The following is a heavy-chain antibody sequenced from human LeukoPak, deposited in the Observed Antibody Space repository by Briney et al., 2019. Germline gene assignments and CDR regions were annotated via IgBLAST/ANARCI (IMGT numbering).Heavy chain of an antibody. Sequence: ASVKVSCKASGYTFTSYGISWVRQAPGQGLEWMGWISAYNGNTNYAQKLQGRVTMTTDTSTTTAYMELRRPRSDDTAVYYCARDEYQLPRAGVTVLDVWGQGTTVTVSS. V-gene: IGHV1-18*01. CDR3: ARDEYQLPRAGVTVLDV. CDR2: ISAYNGNT. CDR1: GYTFTSYG. D-gene: IGHD2-2*01. J-gene: IGHJ6*02.